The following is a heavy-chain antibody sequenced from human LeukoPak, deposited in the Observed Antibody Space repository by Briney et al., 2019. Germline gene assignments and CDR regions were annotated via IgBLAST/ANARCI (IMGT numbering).Heavy chain of an antibody. CDR2: ISGSGANT. Sequence: PGGSLSLSCAASGFTFSSCAMNWVRQAPGKGLEWVSTISGSGANTYYADSVKGRFTISRDNSKDTLYLQMNSLKAEDTAVYYCTKDQNGCNKPGEYWGQGALVTVSS. CDR1: GFTFSSCA. D-gene: IGHD5-24*01. V-gene: IGHV3-23*01. CDR3: TKDQNGCNKPGEY. J-gene: IGHJ4*02.